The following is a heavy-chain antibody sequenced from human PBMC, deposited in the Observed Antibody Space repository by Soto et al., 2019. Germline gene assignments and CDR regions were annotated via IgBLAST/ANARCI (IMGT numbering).Heavy chain of an antibody. J-gene: IGHJ6*02. Sequence: QVQLQQSGARLMKPSQTLSLTCAISGDSVSSNCGAWNRIRQSPFLGLERLGRTSDRSKRQNDYAVSVKRRSSNTPDRSKIALSPELNSVNPEDTAVYYRGRRRSGSQYYGLDVWGQGTTVTAAS. CDR2: TSDRSKRQN. CDR3: GRRRSGSQYYGLDV. D-gene: IGHD3-10*01. CDR1: GDSVSSNCGA. V-gene: IGHV6-1*01.